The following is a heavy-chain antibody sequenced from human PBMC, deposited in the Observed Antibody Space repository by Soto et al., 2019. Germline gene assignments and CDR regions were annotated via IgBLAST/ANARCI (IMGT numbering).Heavy chain of an antibody. CDR1: GFTFSSYA. D-gene: IGHD3-22*01. CDR3: AREISHYDTTSFDY. CDR2: ISYDGSNK. Sequence: QVPLVESGGGVVQPGRSLRLSCAASGFTFSSYAMHWVRQAPGKGLEWVAVISYDGSNKYYADSVKGRFTISRDNSKNTLYLQMNSLRAEDTAVYYCAREISHYDTTSFDYWGQGTLVTVSS. V-gene: IGHV3-30-3*01. J-gene: IGHJ4*02.